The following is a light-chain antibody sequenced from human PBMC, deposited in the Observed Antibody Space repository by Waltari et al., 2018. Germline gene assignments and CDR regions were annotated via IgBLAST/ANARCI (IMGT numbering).Light chain of an antibody. CDR3: QSYDRTNVI. Sequence: NFMLTQPPSVSESPGKTVTISCTRSGGSIAGYYVQWFQLRPGSSPTPLIYEDNQRPSGVPDRFSGSIDSSSNSASLTISGLKTEDEADYYCQSYDRTNVIFGGGTKLTVL. V-gene: IGLV6-57*01. CDR1: GGSIAGYY. CDR2: EDN. J-gene: IGLJ2*01.